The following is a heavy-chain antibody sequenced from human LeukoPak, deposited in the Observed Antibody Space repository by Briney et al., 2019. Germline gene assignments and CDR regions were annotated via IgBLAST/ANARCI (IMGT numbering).Heavy chain of an antibody. CDR3: ARDITGTTGNPFDY. J-gene: IGHJ4*02. V-gene: IGHV1-69*13. CDR1: GGTFSSYA. Sequence: ASVKVSCKASGGTFSSYAISWVRQAPGQGLEWMGGIIPIFGTANYAQKFQGRVTITADESTSTAYMELSSLRSEDTAVYYCARDITGTTGNPFDYWGQRTLVTVSS. CDR2: IIPIFGTA. D-gene: IGHD1-7*01.